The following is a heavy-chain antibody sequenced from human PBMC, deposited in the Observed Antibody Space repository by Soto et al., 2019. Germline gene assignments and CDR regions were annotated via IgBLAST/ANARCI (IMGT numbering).Heavy chain of an antibody. Sequence: EVQLVESGGSLVQPGGSLRLSCSASGFTFSSYDMHWVRQGTGKGLEWVSAICTTGDTYYAGSVKGRFTISRENAKNSLYLQMNSLRAGDTTIYFCARAIGPTLFDYWGQGTLVTVSS. J-gene: IGHJ4*02. D-gene: IGHD3-22*01. V-gene: IGHV3-13*04. CDR2: ICTTGDT. CDR3: ARAIGPTLFDY. CDR1: GFTFSSYD.